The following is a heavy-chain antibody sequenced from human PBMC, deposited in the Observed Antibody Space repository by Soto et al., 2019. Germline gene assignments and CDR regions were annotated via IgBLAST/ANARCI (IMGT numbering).Heavy chain of an antibody. CDR3: ARDRNRNYY. V-gene: IGHV3-7*01. CDR1: GFTFSSYW. Sequence: GGSLRLSCAASGFTFSSYWMTWVRQAPGKGLEWVANIKQDGSEKYYVDSVKGRFTISRDNAENSLYLQMNSLRAEDTAVYYCARDRNRNYYWGQGTLVTSPQ. CDR2: IKQDGSEK. J-gene: IGHJ4*02. D-gene: IGHD4-4*01.